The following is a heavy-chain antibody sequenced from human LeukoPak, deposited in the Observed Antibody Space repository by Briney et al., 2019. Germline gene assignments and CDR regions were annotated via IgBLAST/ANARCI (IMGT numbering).Heavy chain of an antibody. J-gene: IGHJ4*02. CDR2: ISGSGGST. Sequence: GGSLRLSCAASGFTFSSYSMNWVRQAPGKGLEWVSAISGSGGSTYYADSVKGRFTISRDNSKNTLYLQMNSLRAEDTAVYYCAKDRSSWPSSRFDYWGQGTLVTVSS. V-gene: IGHV3-23*01. CDR3: AKDRSSWPSSRFDY. CDR1: GFTFSSYS. D-gene: IGHD6-13*01.